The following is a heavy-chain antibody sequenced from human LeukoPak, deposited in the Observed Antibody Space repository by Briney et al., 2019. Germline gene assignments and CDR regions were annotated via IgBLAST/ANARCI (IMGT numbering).Heavy chain of an antibody. D-gene: IGHD5-18*01. Sequence: SETLSLTCTVSGGSISSYYWSWIRQPPGKGLERIGYIYYSGSTNYNPSLKSRVTISVDTSKNQFSLKLSSVTAADTAVYYCARHGGYSYGFRPIPPTFDIWGQGTMVTVSS. CDR1: GGSISSYY. CDR2: IYYSGST. V-gene: IGHV4-59*08. J-gene: IGHJ3*02. CDR3: ARHGGYSYGFRPIPPTFDI.